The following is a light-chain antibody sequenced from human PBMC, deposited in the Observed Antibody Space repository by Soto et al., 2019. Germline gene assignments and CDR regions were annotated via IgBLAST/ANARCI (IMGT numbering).Light chain of an antibody. J-gene: IGKJ1*01. Sequence: EIVMTQSPDTLSVSPGEGATLSCRASQSVNSDLAWFQQKPGQAPRLLIYGASTRATGVPARFSGSGSGTDFTLTISSLQSEDSAVYYCQQYCNWPPWTFGQGTKVEIK. CDR3: QQYCNWPPWT. V-gene: IGKV3-15*01. CDR2: GAS. CDR1: QSVNSD.